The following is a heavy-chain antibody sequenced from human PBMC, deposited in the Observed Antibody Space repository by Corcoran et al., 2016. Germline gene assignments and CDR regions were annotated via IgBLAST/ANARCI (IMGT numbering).Heavy chain of an antibody. CDR2: IYYSGST. J-gene: IGHJ6*02. Sequence: QVQLQESGPGLVKPSQTLSLTCTVSGGSISSGGDSWSWFRQHRGKGLEWIGYIYYSGSTSYNPSLKRRVTISIDTSKNQFSLKLSSVTAADTAVYYCASQGGGPVYYYGMDVWGQGTTVTVSS. D-gene: IGHD3-16*01. CDR3: ASQGGGPVYYYGMDV. V-gene: IGHV4-31*03. CDR1: GGSISSGGDS.